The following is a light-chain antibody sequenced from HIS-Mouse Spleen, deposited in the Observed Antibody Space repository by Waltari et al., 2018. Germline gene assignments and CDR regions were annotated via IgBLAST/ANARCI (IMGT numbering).Light chain of an antibody. CDR3: YATDSSVNHWV. V-gene: IGLV3-10*01. CDR1: ALPKKY. J-gene: IGLJ3*02. Sequence: SYELTQPPSVSVSPGQTARITCSGDALPKKYAYWYQQTSGQAPGLVIYEDSKRPSGVPERFSGFRSGTMTTFTISGAQVEDEADYYCYATDSSVNHWVFGGGTKLTVL. CDR2: EDS.